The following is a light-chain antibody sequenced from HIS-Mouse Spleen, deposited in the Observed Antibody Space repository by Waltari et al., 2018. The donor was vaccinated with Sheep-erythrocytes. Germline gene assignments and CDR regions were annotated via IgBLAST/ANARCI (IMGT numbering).Light chain of an antibody. J-gene: IGLJ3*02. CDR3: SSYAGSNNWV. CDR1: SSDGGGYNY. CDR2: EVS. V-gene: IGLV2-8*01. Sequence: QSALTQPPSASGSPGQSVTISCTGTSSDGGGYNYVPWYQQHPGKAPKLMSYEVSKRPSGVPDRFSGSKSGNTASLTVSGLQAEDEADYYCSSYAGSNNWVFGGGTKLTVL.